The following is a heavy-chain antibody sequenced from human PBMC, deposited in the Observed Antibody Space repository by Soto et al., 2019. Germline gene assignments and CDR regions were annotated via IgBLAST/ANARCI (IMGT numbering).Heavy chain of an antibody. V-gene: IGHV3-74*01. D-gene: IGHD4-17*01. J-gene: IGHJ4*02. CDR1: GFTFTNYW. Sequence: EVQLVQSGGGSVQPGGSLRLSCAASGFTFTNYWMHWVRQVPGKGLVWVSRIDGVGTGTSYSDSVRGRFTISRDNAENTLYLQMNRLRDEDTAMYYCARGATAVTTVGDYWGQGTLVTVSS. CDR3: ARGATAVTTVGDY. CDR2: IDGVGTGT.